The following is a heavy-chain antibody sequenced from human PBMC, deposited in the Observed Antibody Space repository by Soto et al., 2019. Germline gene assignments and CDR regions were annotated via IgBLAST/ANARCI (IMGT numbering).Heavy chain of an antibody. CDR2: IIVGSGQT. J-gene: IGHJ4*02. Sequence: SLEDSCRSSLFTIGNSAVQWWRQTRGQRLEWIGWIIVGSGQTKSAQFLQERITMSRDTSISTAYLELSRLTSDDTAVYYCARQLDTTMLTDHWGQGTLVTVSS. V-gene: IGHV1-58*01. D-gene: IGHD5-18*01. CDR3: ARQLDTTMLTDH. CDR1: LFTIGNSA.